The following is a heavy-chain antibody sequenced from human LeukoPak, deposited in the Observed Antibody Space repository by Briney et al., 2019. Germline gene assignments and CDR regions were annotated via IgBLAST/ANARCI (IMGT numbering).Heavy chain of an antibody. V-gene: IGHV3-23*01. D-gene: IGHD5-18*01. CDR2: IFGSGGST. CDR3: AKNTAMADYYYYYYMDV. CDR1: GFTFSSYA. Sequence: GGSLRLSCAASGFTFSSYAMYWVRQAPGKGLEWVSGIFGSGGSTHYADSVKGRFTISRDNSKNTVYLQMNSLRAEDTAVYYCAKNTAMADYYYYYYMDVWGKGTTVTVSS. J-gene: IGHJ6*03.